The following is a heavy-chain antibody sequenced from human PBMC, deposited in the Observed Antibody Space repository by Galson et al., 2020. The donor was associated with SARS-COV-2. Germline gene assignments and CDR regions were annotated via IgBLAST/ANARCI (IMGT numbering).Heavy chain of an antibody. Sequence: SETLSLTCTVSGGSIRSSNYYWGWIRQPPGKGLEWIGSVLNSGTTHYSPSLQSRVTISVDTSKNQFSLNLNSVTAADTAMYYCARDATGSGWYNWFDPWGQGTLVTVSS. V-gene: IGHV4-39*07. CDR3: ARDATGSGWYNWFDP. CDR2: VLNSGTT. D-gene: IGHD6-19*01. J-gene: IGHJ5*02. CDR1: GGSIRSSNYY.